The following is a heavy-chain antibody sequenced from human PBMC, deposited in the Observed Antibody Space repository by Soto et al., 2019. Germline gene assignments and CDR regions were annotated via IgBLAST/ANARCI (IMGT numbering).Heavy chain of an antibody. Sequence: EVQLVESGGGLVQPGGSLRLSCAASGFTFSSFSIDWVRQAPGKGLEWISYITKSSSPIYYADSVKGRFTVSRDNGKNVVYLQMNSLRDEDTAVYYCARLYTSGWYIDHWGQGTLVTVSS. CDR3: ARLYTSGWYIDH. J-gene: IGHJ4*02. V-gene: IGHV3-48*02. CDR1: GFTFSSFS. CDR2: ITKSSSPI. D-gene: IGHD6-19*01.